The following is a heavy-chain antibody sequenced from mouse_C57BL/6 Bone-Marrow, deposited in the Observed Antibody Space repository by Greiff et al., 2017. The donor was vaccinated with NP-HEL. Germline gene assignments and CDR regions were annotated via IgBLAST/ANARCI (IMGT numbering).Heavy chain of an antibody. V-gene: IGHV1-69*01. CDR2: IDPSDSYT. CDR3: ARGRVGRGTFDY. J-gene: IGHJ2*01. D-gene: IGHD4-1*01. Sequence: QVQLQQPGAELVMPGASVKLSCKASGYTFTSYWMHWVKQRPGQGLEWIGEIDPSDSYTNYNQKFKGKSTLTVDKSSSTAYMQLSSVTSEDSAVYCCARGRVGRGTFDYWGQGTTLTVSS. CDR1: GYTFTSYW.